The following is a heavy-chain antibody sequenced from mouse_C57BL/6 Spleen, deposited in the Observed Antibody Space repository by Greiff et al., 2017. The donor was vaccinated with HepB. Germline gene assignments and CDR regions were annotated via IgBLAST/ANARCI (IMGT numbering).Heavy chain of an antibody. D-gene: IGHD2-3*01. J-gene: IGHJ3*01. CDR3: ARDGDGYYRFAY. CDR2: ISDGGSYT. CDR1: GFTFSSYA. Sequence: EVMLVESGGGLVKPGGSLKLSCAASGFTFSSYAMSWVRQTPEKRLEWVATISDGGSYTYYPDNVKGRFTISRDNTKNNPYLQMSHLKSEDTAVYYCARDGDGYYRFAYWGQGTLVTVSA. V-gene: IGHV5-4*01.